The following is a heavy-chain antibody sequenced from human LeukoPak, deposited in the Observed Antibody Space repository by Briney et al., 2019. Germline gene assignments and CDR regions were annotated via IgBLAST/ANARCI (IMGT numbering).Heavy chain of an antibody. D-gene: IGHD3-22*01. CDR3: ARLHYYYDSSGHIGPYGMDV. Sequence: PGGSLRLSCAASGFTVSSNYMSWVRQAPGKGLEWVSVIYSGGSTYYADSVKGRFTISRDNSKNTLYLQMNSLRAEDTAVYYCARLHYYYDSSGHIGPYGMDVWGQGTTVTVSS. V-gene: IGHV3-66*04. CDR1: GFTVSSNY. CDR2: IYSGGST. J-gene: IGHJ6*02.